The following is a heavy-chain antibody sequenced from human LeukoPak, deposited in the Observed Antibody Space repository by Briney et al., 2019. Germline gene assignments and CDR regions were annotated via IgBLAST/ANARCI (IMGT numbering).Heavy chain of an antibody. CDR3: ARRTYGGNSWYYYYYMDV. J-gene: IGHJ6*03. CDR1: GGSSSGYY. CDR2: INHSGST. D-gene: IGHD4-23*01. V-gene: IGHV4-34*01. Sequence: SETLSLTCAVYGGSSSGYYWSWIRQPPGKGLEWIGEINHSGSTNYNPSLKSRVTISVDTSKNQFSLKLSSVTAADTAVYYCARRTYGGNSWYYYYYMDVWGKGTTVTISS.